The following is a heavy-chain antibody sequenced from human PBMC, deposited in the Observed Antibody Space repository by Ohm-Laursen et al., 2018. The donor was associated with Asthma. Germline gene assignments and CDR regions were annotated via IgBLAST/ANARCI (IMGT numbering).Heavy chain of an antibody. CDR2: ISYHGSNQ. V-gene: IGHV3-30*03. CDR3: ARSHTVVTPFDY. D-gene: IGHD4-23*01. CDR1: GYTFSRYS. Sequence: SLRLSCAASGYTFSRYSIHWVRQAPGKGLEWVAVISYHGSNQFYTNSVKGRFTISRDDSKNTLYLQMNSLRAEDTAVYYCARSHTVVTPFDYWGQGTLVTVSS. J-gene: IGHJ4*02.